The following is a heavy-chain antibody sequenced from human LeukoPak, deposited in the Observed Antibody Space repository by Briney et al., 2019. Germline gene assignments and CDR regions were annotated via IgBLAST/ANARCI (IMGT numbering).Heavy chain of an antibody. D-gene: IGHD6-13*01. CDR2: ISFDGSNK. CDR3: AKDSLDYAGIAAPCY. J-gene: IGHJ4*02. Sequence: GGSLRLSCAASGFSFSSYAMHWVRQPPGKGLEWMAVISFDGSNKYYADSVKGRFTVSRDNAKNTLFLQMNSLRAEDTAVYYCAKDSLDYAGIAAPCYWGQGTLVTVSS. V-gene: IGHV3-30-3*01. CDR1: GFSFSSYA.